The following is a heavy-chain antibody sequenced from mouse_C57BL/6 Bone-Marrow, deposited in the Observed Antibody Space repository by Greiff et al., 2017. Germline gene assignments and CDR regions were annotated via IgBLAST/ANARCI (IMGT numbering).Heavy chain of an antibody. CDR1: GYTFTSYG. CDR2: IYPRSGNT. CDR3: ARVAYGKLRFSYYAMDY. D-gene: IGHD2-1*01. V-gene: IGHV1-81*01. Sequence: QVQLKESGAELARPGASVKLSCKASGYTFTSYGISWVKQRTGQGLEWIGEIYPRSGNTYYNEKFKGKATLTGDKSSSTAYMELRSLTSEDSAVYYCARVAYGKLRFSYYAMDYWGQGNSVTVSA. J-gene: IGHJ4*01.